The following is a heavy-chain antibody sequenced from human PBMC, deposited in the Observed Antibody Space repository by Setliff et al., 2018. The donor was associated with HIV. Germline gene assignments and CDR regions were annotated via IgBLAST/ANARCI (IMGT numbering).Heavy chain of an antibody. CDR3: ARVSSTYWYSIFRNYYYHMDV. J-gene: IGHJ6*03. V-gene: IGHV4-34*01. Sequence: SETLSLTCAVYGGSFNGYSWTWIRQPPGKGLEWIGGINHSGSTYYNPSLKSRVTISVDTSKNQFSLKLSSVTAADTALYYCARVSSTYWYSIFRNYYYHMDVWGKGTTVTVS. D-gene: IGHD2-8*02. CDR2: INHSGST. CDR1: GGSFNGYS.